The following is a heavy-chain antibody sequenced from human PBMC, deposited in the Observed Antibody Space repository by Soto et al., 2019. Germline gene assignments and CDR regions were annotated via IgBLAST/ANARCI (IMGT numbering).Heavy chain of an antibody. CDR2: IYYSGST. Sequence: PSETLSLTCTVTGGSISTFLWNWIRQPPGKGLEWIGSIYYSGSTNYNPSLKSRVTISVDTSKNQFSLKLSSVTAADTAVYYCARDNGREQYYDSSGYWYYFDYWGQGTLVTVSS. CDR3: ARDNGREQYYDSSGYWYYFDY. V-gene: IGHV4-59*01. CDR1: GGSISTFL. J-gene: IGHJ4*02. D-gene: IGHD3-22*01.